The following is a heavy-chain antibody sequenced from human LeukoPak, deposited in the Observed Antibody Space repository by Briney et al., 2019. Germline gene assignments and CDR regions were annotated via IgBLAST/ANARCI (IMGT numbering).Heavy chain of an antibody. V-gene: IGHV3-23*01. CDR2: ISDSGGST. D-gene: IGHD3-9*01. CDR1: GFTFSSYA. Sequence: GGSLRLSCAASGFTFSSYAMNWVRQAPGKGLEWVSGISDSGGSTYYADSVKGHFTISRDSSKNTLYLQMNSLRAEDTAVYYCAKGYYDILTGFDSWGQGTLVTVSS. J-gene: IGHJ5*01. CDR3: AKGYYDILTGFDS.